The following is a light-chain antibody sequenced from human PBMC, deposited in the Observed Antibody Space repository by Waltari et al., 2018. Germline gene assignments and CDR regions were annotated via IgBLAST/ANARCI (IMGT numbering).Light chain of an antibody. V-gene: IGKV3-20*01. CDR2: AAS. CDR3: QQSDTSSVT. CDR1: QSISSTY. Sequence: EIVLTQSPGTLSLSPGERATLSCRTSQSISSTYLAWYQQKPGQAPSLLIYAASSRATGIPDRFSGSGSGTDFTLTINRLEPEDFAVYYCQQSDTSSVTFGQGTRLEIK. J-gene: IGKJ5*01.